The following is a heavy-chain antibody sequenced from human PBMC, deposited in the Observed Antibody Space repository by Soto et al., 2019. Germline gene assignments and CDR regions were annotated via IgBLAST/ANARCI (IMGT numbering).Heavy chain of an antibody. CDR1: GYTFTGYY. CDR3: ARVWQQLVSLDY. CDR2: INPNSGGT. D-gene: IGHD6-13*01. J-gene: IGHJ4*02. Sequence: QVQLVQSGAEVKKPGASVKVSCKASGYTFTGYYMHWVRQAPGQGLEWMGWINPNSGGTNYAQKLQGRVTMTTDTSTSTAYMELRSLRSDDTAVYYCARVWQQLVSLDYWGQGTLVTVSS. V-gene: IGHV1-2*02.